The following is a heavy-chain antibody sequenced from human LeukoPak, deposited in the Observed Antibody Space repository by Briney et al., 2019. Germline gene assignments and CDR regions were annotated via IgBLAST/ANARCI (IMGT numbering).Heavy chain of an antibody. CDR2: INWNGDST. D-gene: IGHD4-17*01. CDR1: GFTFDDYG. Sequence: PGGSLRLSCAASGFTFDDYGMSWVRQAPGKGLEWVSNINWNGDSTSYGDSVKGRFTISRDNAKNSLYLQMNSLRAEDTAFYFCARGTMTTVTTSFHDWGQGTLVTVSS. J-gene: IGHJ4*02. V-gene: IGHV3-20*04. CDR3: ARGTMTTVTTSFHD.